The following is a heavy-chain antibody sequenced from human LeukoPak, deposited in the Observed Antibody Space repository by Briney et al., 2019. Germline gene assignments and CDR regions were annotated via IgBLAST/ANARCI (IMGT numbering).Heavy chain of an antibody. CDR1: GGTFNNPA. J-gene: IGHJ5*02. CDR3: ARDVHGDYGSGWFDP. D-gene: IGHD4-17*01. Sequence: GASVKVSCKTSGGTFNNPAISWVRQAPGQGLEWLGGIMPLFGTAGYAQKFQGRVTTTKDESTRTVYLELTSLTSDDTAVYYCARDVHGDYGSGWFDPWGQGTLVSVSS. V-gene: IGHV1-69*05. CDR2: IMPLFGTA.